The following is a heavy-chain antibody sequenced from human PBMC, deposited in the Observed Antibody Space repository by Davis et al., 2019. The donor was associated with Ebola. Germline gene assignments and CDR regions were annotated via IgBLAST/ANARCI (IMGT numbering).Heavy chain of an antibody. CDR2: IYYSGST. CDR3: ASLYYDFWSGDYYYYGMDV. J-gene: IGHJ6*02. V-gene: IGHV4-39*01. Sequence: SETLSLTCTVSGGSISSSSYYWGWIRQPPGKGLEWIGSIYYSGSTYYNPSLKSRVTISVDTSKNQFSLKLSSVTAADTAVYYCASLYYDFWSGDYYYYGMDVWGRGTTVTVSS. CDR1: GGSISSSSYY. D-gene: IGHD3-3*01.